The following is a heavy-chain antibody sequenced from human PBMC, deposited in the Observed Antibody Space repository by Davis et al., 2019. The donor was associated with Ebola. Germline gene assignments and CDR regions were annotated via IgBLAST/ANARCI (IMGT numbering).Heavy chain of an antibody. V-gene: IGHV1-18*04. D-gene: IGHD6-19*01. CDR3: ARTHSTGWDLTNWFDP. J-gene: IGHJ5*02. CDR1: GYAFTDYG. Sequence: ASVKVSCKASGYAFTDYGVTCVRQAPGQGLEWMGWISPYSGKMDYAQNLQDRVSMTTDTSTNTAYMELRSLRSDDTAIYYCARTHSTGWDLTNWFDPWGQGTLVTVSS. CDR2: ISPYSGKM.